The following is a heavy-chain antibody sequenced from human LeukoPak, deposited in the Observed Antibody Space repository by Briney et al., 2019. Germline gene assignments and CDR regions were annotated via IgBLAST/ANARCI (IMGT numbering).Heavy chain of an antibody. CDR3: ASDYYGSGSYYGDFDY. D-gene: IGHD3-10*01. CDR1: GFTFSSYS. Sequence: GGSLRLSCAASGFTFSSYSMNWVRQAPGKGLEWVSYIGSSGSTIYYADSVKGRFTISRDNAKNSLYLQMNSLGAEDTAVYYCASDYYGSGSYYGDFDYWGQGTLVTVSS. V-gene: IGHV3-48*04. J-gene: IGHJ4*02. CDR2: IGSSGSTI.